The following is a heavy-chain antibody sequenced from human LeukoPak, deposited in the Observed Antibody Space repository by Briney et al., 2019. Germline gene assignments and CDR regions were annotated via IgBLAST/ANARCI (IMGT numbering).Heavy chain of an antibody. CDR1: GFTFTTYW. V-gene: IGHV3-7*01. D-gene: IGHD1-7*01. CDR3: ARGAWHYIY. CDR2: IKPDGSEK. J-gene: IGHJ4*02. Sequence: GSLRLSCAPSGFTFTTYWMSWVRQAPGKGLEWLANIKPDGSEKNYVDSVRGRFTISRDNAKNSLYLEMNSLRAEDTAVYYCARGAWHYIYWGQGTLVSVSS.